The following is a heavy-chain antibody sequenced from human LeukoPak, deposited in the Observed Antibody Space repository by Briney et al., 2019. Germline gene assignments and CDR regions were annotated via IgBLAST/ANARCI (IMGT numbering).Heavy chain of an antibody. J-gene: IGHJ4*02. V-gene: IGHV3-15*01. CDR1: GFGFNNAS. CDR3: STDFSHFDFSSGYYSY. Sequence: TGESLRLSCAASGFGFNNASMIWVRQTPGQGMGWVGRIKSNLDDGAADYATSVKGRFIISRDDSKNTLYLQMSSLKIEDTAVYYCSTDFSHFDFSSGYYSYWGQGTLVTV. CDR2: IKSNLDDGAA. D-gene: IGHD3-3*01.